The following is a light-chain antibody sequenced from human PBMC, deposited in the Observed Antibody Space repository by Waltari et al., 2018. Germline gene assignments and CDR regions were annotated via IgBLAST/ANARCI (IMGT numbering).Light chain of an antibody. CDR1: SRAVGAYNY. J-gene: IGLJ1*01. CDR2: EVS. V-gene: IGLV2-8*01. Sequence: QSALTQLPSASGSPGQSVTISCTGTSRAVGAYNYVSWYQQHPGKAPKLMVYEVSKRPSGVPDRFSGSKSGNTASLTVSGLQAEDEADYFCSSYAGSKYVFGTGTKLTVL. CDR3: SSYAGSKYV.